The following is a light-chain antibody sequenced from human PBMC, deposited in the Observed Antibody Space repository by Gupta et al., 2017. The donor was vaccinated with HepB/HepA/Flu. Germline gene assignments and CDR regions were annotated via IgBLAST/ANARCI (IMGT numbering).Light chain of an antibody. V-gene: IGKV1-39*01. CDR2: DAS. CDR1: QSISSY. J-gene: IGKJ2*01. CDR3: QQGDGTPYT. Sequence: DIHMTQSPSSLSASVGDRITITCRASQSISSYLNWYQQKPGKAPKFLIYDASSLQSGVPSRFSGSGSGTDFTLTISRLQPEDFATYYCQQGDGTPYTFGQGTKLEIK.